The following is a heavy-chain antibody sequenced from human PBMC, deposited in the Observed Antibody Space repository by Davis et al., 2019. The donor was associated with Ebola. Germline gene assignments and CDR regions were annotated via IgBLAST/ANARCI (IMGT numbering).Heavy chain of an antibody. V-gene: IGHV4-59*12. J-gene: IGHJ4*02. Sequence: SETLSLTCTVSGDSMRSYYWSWIRQPPGKGLEWIGYISYSGSTNYNPSLESRVTISVDTSKNQISLKLSSVTAADTAVYYCARVIPHSGTYQKYYFDYWGQGNLVTVSS. D-gene: IGHD1-26*01. CDR1: GDSMRSYY. CDR2: ISYSGST. CDR3: ARVIPHSGTYQKYYFDY.